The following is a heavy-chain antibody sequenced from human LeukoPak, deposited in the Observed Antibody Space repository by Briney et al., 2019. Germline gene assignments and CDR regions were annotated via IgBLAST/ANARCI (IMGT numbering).Heavy chain of an antibody. D-gene: IGHD5-24*01. J-gene: IGHJ4*02. Sequence: GASVKVSCKASGGTFSSYAISWVRQAPGQGLEWMGGIIPIFGTANYAQKFQGRVTITADESTSTAYMELSSLRSEDTAVYYCARAEALEMATISPDYWGQGTLVTVSS. V-gene: IGHV1-69*13. CDR2: IIPIFGTA. CDR3: ARAEALEMATISPDY. CDR1: GGTFSSYA.